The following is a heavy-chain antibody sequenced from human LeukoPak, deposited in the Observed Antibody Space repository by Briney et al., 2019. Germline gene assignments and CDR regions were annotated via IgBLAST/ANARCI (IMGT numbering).Heavy chain of an antibody. D-gene: IGHD3-22*01. J-gene: IGHJ4*02. CDR2: NNHSGST. CDR3: ARENYYDSSGFNV. CDR1: GGSFSGYY. V-gene: IGHV4-34*01. Sequence: PSETLSLTCAVYGGSFSGYYWSWIRQPPGKGLEWIGENNHSGSTNYNPSLKSRVIISVDTSKNQFSLKLSSVTAADTAVYYCARENYYDSSGFNVWGQGTLVTVSS.